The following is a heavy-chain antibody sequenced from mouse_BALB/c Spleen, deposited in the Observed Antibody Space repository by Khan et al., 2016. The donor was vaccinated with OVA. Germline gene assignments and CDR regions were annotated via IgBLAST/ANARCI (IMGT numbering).Heavy chain of an antibody. CDR2: ISGDRTTI. CDR3: ATSYFYGYYFDY. Sequence: EVQLVESGGGLVQPGGSRKLSCAASGFTFSSYGVHWVRQAPEGGLEWVAYISGDRTTIYYADTVKGRFTISRDNPKNTLFLQMTSLMSEDTAKYYCATSYFYGYYFDYWGPGTTLTVSS. CDR1: GFTFSSYG. J-gene: IGHJ2*01. D-gene: IGHD1-1*01. V-gene: IGHV5-17*02.